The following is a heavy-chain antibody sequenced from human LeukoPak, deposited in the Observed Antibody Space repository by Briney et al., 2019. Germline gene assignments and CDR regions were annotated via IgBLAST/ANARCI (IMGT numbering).Heavy chain of an antibody. J-gene: IGHJ4*02. CDR1: GGSISSYY. CDR3: ARGGTGLTGVDY. D-gene: IGHD1-20*01. Sequence: SETLSLTCTVSGGSISSYYWSWIRQPPGKGLEWIGYIYYSGSTNYNPSLKSRVTISVDTSKNQFSLKLSSVTAADTAVYYCARGGTGLTGVDYWGQGTLVTVSS. CDR2: IYYSGST. V-gene: IGHV4-59*12.